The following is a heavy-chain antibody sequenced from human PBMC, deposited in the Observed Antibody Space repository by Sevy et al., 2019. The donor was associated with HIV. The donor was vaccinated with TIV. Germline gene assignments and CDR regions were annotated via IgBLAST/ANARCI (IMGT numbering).Heavy chain of an antibody. J-gene: IGHJ5*02. CDR3: ARRPYGDYVGWIDP. CDR1: GGSISSSSYY. V-gene: IGHV4-39*01. CDR2: IYYSGDT. D-gene: IGHD4-17*01. Sequence: SETLSLTCNVSGGSISSSSYYWDWIRQPPGKGLEWIGSIYYSGDTYYNPSLKSRVTISVDTSKNQFSLKLSSVTAAATAVYPGARRPYGDYVGWIDPWGQGTLVTVSS.